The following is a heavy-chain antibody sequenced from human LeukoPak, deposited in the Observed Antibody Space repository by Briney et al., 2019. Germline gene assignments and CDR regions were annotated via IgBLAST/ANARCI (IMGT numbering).Heavy chain of an antibody. J-gene: IGHJ3*02. V-gene: IGHV1-8*01. Sequence: ASVKVSCKASGYTFTSYDINWVRQATGQGLEWMGWMNPHSGNTGYTQNFQGRVTMTRNTSIRTAYMELSRLRSDDTAVYYCASSRSLGDAFDIWGQGTMVTVSS. CDR3: ASSRSLGDAFDI. CDR2: MNPHSGNT. CDR1: GYTFTSYD.